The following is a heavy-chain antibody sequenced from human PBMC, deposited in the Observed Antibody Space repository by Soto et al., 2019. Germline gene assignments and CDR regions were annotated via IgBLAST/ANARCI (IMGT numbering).Heavy chain of an antibody. CDR2: IIPILGLA. CDR3: ERGASYSYLDV. J-gene: IGHJ6*03. CDR1: GGTFSSYT. D-gene: IGHD1-26*01. Sequence: VAAVKVSCKSSGGTFSSYTINWVQQAPGQGREWMVRIIPILGLANYAQKLQGRVTNTAHKSTSKAYMELSSLRSEDTAVYYCERGASYSYLDVWGKGTTVTVSS. V-gene: IGHV1-69*02.